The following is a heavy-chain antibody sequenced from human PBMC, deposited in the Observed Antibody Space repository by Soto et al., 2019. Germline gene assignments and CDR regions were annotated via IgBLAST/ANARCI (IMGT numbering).Heavy chain of an antibody. Sequence: SETLSLTCTVSGGSINSGGYYWSWIRQHPGKGLEWIGYINYSGSTNYNPSLKSRVIISRDTSKNQLSLNLSSVTAADTAIYYCARNYYNSKVYGYCGQGTLVTVSS. CDR2: INYSGST. CDR1: GGSINSGGYY. J-gene: IGHJ4*02. V-gene: IGHV4-31*03. D-gene: IGHD3-22*01. CDR3: ARNYYNSKVYGY.